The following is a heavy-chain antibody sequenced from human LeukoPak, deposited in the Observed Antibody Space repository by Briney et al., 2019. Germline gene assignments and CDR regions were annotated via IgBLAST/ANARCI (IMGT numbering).Heavy chain of an antibody. CDR1: GGSISSSSYY. CDR2: IYYSGST. D-gene: IGHD3-10*01. Sequence: SETLSLTCTVSGGSISSSSYYWGWIRQPPGKGLEWIGSIYYSGSTYYNPSLKSRVTISVDTSKNQFSLKLSSVTAADTAMYYCARLSARYYGSGTVDYWGQGTLVTVSS. V-gene: IGHV4-39*01. J-gene: IGHJ4*02. CDR3: ARLSARYYGSGTVDY.